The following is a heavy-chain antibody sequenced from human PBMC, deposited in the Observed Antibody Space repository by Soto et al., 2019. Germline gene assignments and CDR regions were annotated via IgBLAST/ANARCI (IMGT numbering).Heavy chain of an antibody. D-gene: IGHD3-3*01. Sequence: AASVKVSCKASGGTFSSYAISWVRQAPGQGLEWMGGIIPIFGTANYARKFQGRVTITADESTSTAYMELSSLRSEDTAVYYCARDERITIFGVVINNYGMDVWGQGTTVTVSS. CDR2: IIPIFGTA. V-gene: IGHV1-69*13. CDR1: GGTFSSYA. J-gene: IGHJ6*02. CDR3: ARDERITIFGVVINNYGMDV.